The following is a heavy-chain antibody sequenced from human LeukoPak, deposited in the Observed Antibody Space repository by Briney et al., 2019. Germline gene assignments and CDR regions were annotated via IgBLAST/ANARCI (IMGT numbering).Heavy chain of an antibody. Sequence: GGSLRLSCAASGFIFSSYEVNWVRQAPGKGLEWISYSSSGDNIIYYGDSVRGRFTISRDNAKNSLYLQMNSLRAEDTAVYYCARTGFNFFDYWGHGTLVTVSS. J-gene: IGHJ4*01. CDR3: ARTGFNFFDY. CDR2: SSSGDNII. CDR1: GFIFSSYE. V-gene: IGHV3-48*03.